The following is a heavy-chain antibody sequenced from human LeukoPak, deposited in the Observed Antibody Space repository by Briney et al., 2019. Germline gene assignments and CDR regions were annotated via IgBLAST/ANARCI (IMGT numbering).Heavy chain of an antibody. CDR3: AKERLVGVRGIDY. CDR1: GFTLGTFP. J-gene: IGHJ4*02. CDR2: ISSSGAIT. V-gene: IGHV3-23*01. Sequence: GGSLRLSCAASGFTLGTFPMSWVRQAPGKGLEWVSVISSSGAITYYADSVRGRFTISRDNSKNTLDLQMNSLRVEDTAVYYCAKERLVGVRGIDYWGQGTLVTVSS. D-gene: IGHD1-26*01.